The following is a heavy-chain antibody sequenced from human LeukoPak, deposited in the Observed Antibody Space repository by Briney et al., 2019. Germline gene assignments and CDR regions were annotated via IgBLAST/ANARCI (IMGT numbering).Heavy chain of an antibody. CDR2: INHSGST. J-gene: IGHJ3*02. CDR1: GGSFSGYY. V-gene: IGHV4-34*01. Sequence: SETLSLTCAVYGGSFSGYYWSWIRQPPGKGLEWIGEINHSGSTNYNPSLKGRVTISVDTSKNQFSLKLSSVTAADTAVYYCARGRRGGGWYWNAFDIWGQGTMVTVSS. CDR3: ARGRRGGGWYWNAFDI. D-gene: IGHD2-15*01.